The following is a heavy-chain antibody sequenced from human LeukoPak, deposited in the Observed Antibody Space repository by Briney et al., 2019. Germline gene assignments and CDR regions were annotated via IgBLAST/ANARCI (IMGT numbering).Heavy chain of an antibody. CDR3: AIYTDHYYYYGMDV. CDR2: IYHSGST. D-gene: IGHD2-2*02. Sequence: SGTLSLTCAVSGGSISSSNWWSWVRQPPGKGLEWIGEIYHSGSTNYNPSLKSRVTISVDTSKNQFSLKLSSVTAADTAVYYCAIYTDHYYYYGMDVWGQGTTVTVSS. V-gene: IGHV4-4*02. CDR1: GGSISSSNW. J-gene: IGHJ6*02.